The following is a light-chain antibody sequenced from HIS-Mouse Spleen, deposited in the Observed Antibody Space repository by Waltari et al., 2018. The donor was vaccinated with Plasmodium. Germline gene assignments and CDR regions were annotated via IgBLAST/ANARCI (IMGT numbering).Light chain of an antibody. Sequence: AIQLTQSPSSLSASVGDRITIPCRASQGISSALAWYQQKPGKAPKLLIYDASSLESGVPSRFSGSGSGTDFTLTISSLQPEDFATYYCQQFNSYPRTFGQGTKVEIK. V-gene: IGKV1-13*02. CDR3: QQFNSYPRT. CDR2: DAS. CDR1: QGISSA. J-gene: IGKJ1*01.